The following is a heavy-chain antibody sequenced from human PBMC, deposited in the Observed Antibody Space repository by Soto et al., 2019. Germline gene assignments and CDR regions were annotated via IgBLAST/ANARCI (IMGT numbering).Heavy chain of an antibody. CDR2: ISYDGNKK. V-gene: IGHV3-30*03. D-gene: IGHD6-19*01. J-gene: IGHJ4*02. CDR3: ARSVAVAGLDY. Sequence: RLSYGAAGGTWSGYCVRRVRMAPCKGLEWVGVISYDGNKKYYRDSVKGRFSISRDTSNNTVHLQMNSLRPEDTSVYYCARSVAVAGLDYWGQGSLVTGTS. CDR1: GGTWSGYC.